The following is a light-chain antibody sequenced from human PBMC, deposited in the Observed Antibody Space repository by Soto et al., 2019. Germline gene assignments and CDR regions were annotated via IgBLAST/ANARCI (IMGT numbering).Light chain of an antibody. CDR2: DVS. J-gene: IGLJ1*01. CDR3: SSYAGSSNV. Sequence: QSALTQPASVSGSPGQSVTISCTGTSSDVGGYNYVSWYQQHPGKAPKLLIYDVSHRPSVVSNRFSGSKSGNTASLAISGLQAEDEADYYCSSYAGSSNVFGTGTKLTVL. CDR1: SSDVGGYNY. V-gene: IGLV2-14*03.